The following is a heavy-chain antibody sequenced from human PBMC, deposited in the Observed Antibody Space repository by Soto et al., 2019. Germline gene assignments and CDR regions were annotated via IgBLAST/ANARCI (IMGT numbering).Heavy chain of an antibody. Sequence: KPSETLSLTCTVSGGSISSSSYYWGWIRQPPGKGLEWIGSIYYSGSTYYNPSLKSRVTISVDTSKNQFSLKLSSVTAADTAVYYCARHLIFGVVIIPPRGVFDPWGQGTLVTVSS. J-gene: IGHJ5*02. D-gene: IGHD3-3*01. CDR1: GGSISSSSYY. CDR3: ARHLIFGVVIIPPRGVFDP. V-gene: IGHV4-39*01. CDR2: IYYSGST.